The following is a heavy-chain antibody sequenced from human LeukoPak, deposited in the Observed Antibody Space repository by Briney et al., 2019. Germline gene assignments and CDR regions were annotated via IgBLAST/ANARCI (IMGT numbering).Heavy chain of an antibody. CDR2: ISSSSSTI. CDR3: ARAPSSSWYPHDAFDI. D-gene: IGHD6-13*01. J-gene: IGHJ3*02. Sequence: PGGSLRLSCAASGFTFSSYSMNWVRQAPGKGLEWVSYISSSSSTIYYADSVKGRFTISRDNAKNSLYLQMNSLRAEDTAVYYCARAPSSSWYPHDAFDIWGQGTMVTVSS. V-gene: IGHV3-48*01. CDR1: GFTFSSYS.